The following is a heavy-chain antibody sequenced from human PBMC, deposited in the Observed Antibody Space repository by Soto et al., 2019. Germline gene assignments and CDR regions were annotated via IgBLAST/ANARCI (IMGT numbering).Heavy chain of an antibody. V-gene: IGHV4-31*03. Sequence: QVQLQESGPGLVKPSQTLSLTCTVSGGSISSGGYYWSWIRQHPGKGLEWIGYIYYSGSTYYNPSLKSRVTISVDTSKNQFSLKLSSVTAADTAVYYCARWDVDTAIVGAFDIWGQGTMVTVSS. CDR1: GGSISSGGYY. CDR3: ARWDVDTAIVGAFDI. D-gene: IGHD5-18*01. J-gene: IGHJ3*02. CDR2: IYYSGST.